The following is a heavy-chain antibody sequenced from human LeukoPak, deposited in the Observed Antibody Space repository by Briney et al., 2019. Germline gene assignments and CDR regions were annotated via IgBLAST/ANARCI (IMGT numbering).Heavy chain of an antibody. J-gene: IGHJ4*02. CDR2: INPNSGGT. CDR1: GYTFTGYY. Sequence: GASVKVSCKASGYTFTGYYMHWVRQAPGQGLEWMGWINPNSGGTNYAQKFQGRVTMTRDTSISTAYMELSRLRSDDTAVYYCARVTTPKPSFENSGQRALVTVSS. D-gene: IGHD4-11*01. CDR3: ARVTTPKPSFEN. V-gene: IGHV1-2*02.